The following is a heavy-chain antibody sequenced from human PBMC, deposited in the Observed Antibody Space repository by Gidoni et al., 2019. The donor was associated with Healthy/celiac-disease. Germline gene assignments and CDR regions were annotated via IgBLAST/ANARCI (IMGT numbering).Heavy chain of an antibody. CDR3: ARDRQYDFWSGYYGMDV. CDR2: INPSGGST. J-gene: IGHJ6*02. Sequence: LEWMGIINPSGGSTSYAQKFQGRVTMTRDTSTSTVYMELSSLRSEVTAVYYCARDRQYDFWSGYYGMDVWGQGTTVTVSS. V-gene: IGHV1-46*03. D-gene: IGHD3-3*01.